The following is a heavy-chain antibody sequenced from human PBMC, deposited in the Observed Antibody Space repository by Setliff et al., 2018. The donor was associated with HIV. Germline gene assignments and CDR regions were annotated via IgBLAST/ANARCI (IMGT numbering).Heavy chain of an antibody. CDR2: ISGSGGNT. J-gene: IGHJ3*02. D-gene: IGHD2-21*01. CDR1: GFTFSSYA. V-gene: IGHV3-23*01. Sequence: GSLRLSCAASGFTFSSYAMSWVRQAPGKGLEWVSAISGSGGNTYYAESVKGRFTISRDNSKNTLYLQMNSLRTEDTAVYYCAKHFLLWSNAFHIWGQGTMVTVSS. CDR3: AKHFLLWSNAFHI.